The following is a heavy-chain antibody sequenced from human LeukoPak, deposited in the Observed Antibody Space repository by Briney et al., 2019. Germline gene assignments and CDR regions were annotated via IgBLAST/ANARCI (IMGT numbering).Heavy chain of an antibody. D-gene: IGHD3-3*01. J-gene: IGHJ3*02. CDR1: GGSISSGGYS. CDR2: IYHSGST. CDR3: ARDPFYYDFWSGYYRGNAFDI. Sequence: SETLSLTCAVSGGSISSGGYSWSWVRQPPGKGLEWIGYIYHSGSTYYNPSLKSRVTISVDTSKNQFSLKLSSVTAADTAVYYCARDPFYYDFWSGYYRGNAFDIWGQGTMVTVSS. V-gene: IGHV4-30-2*01.